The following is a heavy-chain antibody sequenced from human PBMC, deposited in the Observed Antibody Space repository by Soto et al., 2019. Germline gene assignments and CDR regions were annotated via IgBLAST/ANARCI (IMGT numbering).Heavy chain of an antibody. CDR3: ARYRDGYNAGRNWFDP. CDR2: IIPIFGTA. D-gene: IGHD5-12*01. J-gene: IGHJ5*02. V-gene: IGHV1-69*13. Sequence: ASVKVSCKASGGTFSSYAISWVRQAPGQGLEWMGGIIPIFGTANYAQKFQGRVTITADESTSTAYMELSSLRSEDTAVYYCARYRDGYNAGRNWFDPWGQGTLVTVSS. CDR1: GGTFSSYA.